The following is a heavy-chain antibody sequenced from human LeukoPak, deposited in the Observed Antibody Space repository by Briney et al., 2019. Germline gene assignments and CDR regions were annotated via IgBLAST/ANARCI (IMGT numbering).Heavy chain of an antibody. CDR1: GFTFSSYW. V-gene: IGHV3-7*01. D-gene: IGHD6-19*01. Sequence: GGSLRLSCAASGFTFSSYWMSWVRQAPGKGLEWAANIKQDGNEKYYVDSLKGRFTISRDNTKNSLYLQMSSLRAEDTAFYYCARVGKSGWDFDHWGQGTLVTVSS. CDR2: IKQDGNEK. J-gene: IGHJ5*02. CDR3: ARVGKSGWDFDH.